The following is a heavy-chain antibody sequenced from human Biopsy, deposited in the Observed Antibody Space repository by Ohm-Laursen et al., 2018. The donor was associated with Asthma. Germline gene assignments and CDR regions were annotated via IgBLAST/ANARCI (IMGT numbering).Heavy chain of an antibody. CDR1: GFTFSSYW. CDR3: ARGGYCTSPTCPWGRYATDV. CDR2: IKKDGGEK. J-gene: IGHJ6*02. V-gene: IGHV3-7*01. D-gene: IGHD2-2*01. Sequence: SLRLSCAASGFTFSSYWMSWVRQAPGKGLEWVANIKKDGGEKYYVDSVKGRFTISRDNAKNSLYLHMNSLRAEDTAVYYCARGGYCTSPTCPWGRYATDVWGQGTMVTVSS.